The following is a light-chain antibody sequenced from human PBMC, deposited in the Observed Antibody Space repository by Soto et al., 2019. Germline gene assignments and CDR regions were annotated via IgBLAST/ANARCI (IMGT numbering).Light chain of an antibody. CDR2: DVT. J-gene: IGLJ7*01. CDR3: SSYTTSGTPV. V-gene: IGLV2-14*03. CDR1: SADVGAYDY. Sequence: QSALTQPASVSGSPGQSITISCTGTSADVGAYDYVSWYQHHPGKGPKLMIFDVTIRPSEVSNRFSGSKSGNTASLTISGLQAEDEADYHCSSYTTSGTPVFGGGTQQTVL.